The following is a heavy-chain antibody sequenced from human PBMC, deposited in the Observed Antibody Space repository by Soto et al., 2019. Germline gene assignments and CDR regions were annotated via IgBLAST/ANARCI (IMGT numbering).Heavy chain of an antibody. CDR2: IRYDGSNI. V-gene: IGHV3-33*01. D-gene: IGHD1-26*01. CDR1: GFTFSGLG. Sequence: QVQLVESGGGVVQPGRSLRLSCAASGFTFSGLGMHWVRQAPGKGLEWVAVIRYDGSNIYYADAVKGRLTISRDNSKDTLYLPMNSLRADATAVYYCARDGVGHTTFFGYLASWGKGTLVTVS. J-gene: IGHJ4*02. CDR3: ARDGVGHTTFFGYLAS.